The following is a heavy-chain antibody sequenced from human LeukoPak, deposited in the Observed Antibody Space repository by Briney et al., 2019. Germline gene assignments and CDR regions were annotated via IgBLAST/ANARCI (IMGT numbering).Heavy chain of an antibody. J-gene: IGHJ6*02. CDR2: IYYSGST. CDR1: GGSVSSYY. V-gene: IGHV4-59*02. CDR3: ARGAIAAAGMYYYYGMDV. D-gene: IGHD6-13*01. Sequence: PSETLSLTCTVSGGSVSSYYWSWIRQPPGKGLEWIGYIYYSGSTNYNPSLKSRVTISVDTSKNQFSLKLSSVTAADTAVYYCARGAIAAAGMYYYYGMDVWGQGTTVTVSS.